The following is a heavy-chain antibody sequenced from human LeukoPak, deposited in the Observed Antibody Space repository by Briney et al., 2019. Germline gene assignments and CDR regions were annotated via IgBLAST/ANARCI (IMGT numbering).Heavy chain of an antibody. CDR2: IKQDGSEK. J-gene: IGHJ4*02. CDR1: GFTFSSYA. D-gene: IGHD3-22*01. Sequence: GGSLRLSCAASGFTFSSYAMHWVRQAPGKGLEWVANIKQDGSEKYYVDSVKGRFTISRDNAKNSLYLQMNSLRAEDTAVYYCARVTGSYTYYYDSSGYYFGYWGQGTLVTVSS. V-gene: IGHV3-7*01. CDR3: ARVTGSYTYYYDSSGYYFGY.